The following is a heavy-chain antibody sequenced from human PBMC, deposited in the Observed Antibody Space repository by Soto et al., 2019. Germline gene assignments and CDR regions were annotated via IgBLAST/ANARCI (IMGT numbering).Heavy chain of an antibody. D-gene: IGHD4-17*01. CDR3: ARNYGGSGGGYYYYYGMDV. J-gene: IGHJ6*02. CDR2: IYYSGST. CDR1: GGSISSSSYY. Sequence: PSETLSLTCTVSGGSISSSSYYWGWIRQPPGKGLEWIGSIYYSGSTYYNPSLKSRVTISVDTSKNQFSLKLSSVTAADTAVYYCARNYGGSGGGYYYYYGMDVWGQGTTVTVSS. V-gene: IGHV4-39*01.